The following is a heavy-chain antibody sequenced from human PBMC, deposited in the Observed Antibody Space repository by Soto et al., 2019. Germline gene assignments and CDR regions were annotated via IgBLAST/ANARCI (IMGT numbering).Heavy chain of an antibody. CDR3: AKDRGHYYDY. J-gene: IGHJ4*02. CDR2: ISWNSGSI. Sequence: SLRLSWAAAGFNFDDYVMHWVRQAPGKGLEWVSGISWNSGSIGYADSVKGRFSISRDNAKNSLYLQMNSLRAEDTAFYYCAKDRGHYYDYWGQGTLVTVSS. V-gene: IGHV3-9*01. D-gene: IGHD2-15*01. CDR1: GFNFDDYV.